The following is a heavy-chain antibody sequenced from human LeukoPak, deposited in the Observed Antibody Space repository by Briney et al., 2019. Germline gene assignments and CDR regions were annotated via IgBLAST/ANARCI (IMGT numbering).Heavy chain of an antibody. CDR3: ARYSTVTLDY. D-gene: IGHD4-11*01. V-gene: IGHV3-66*02. J-gene: IGHJ4*02. CDR1: GFTVSSNY. CDR2: IYSGGST. Sequence: GGSLRLSCAASGFTVSSNYMCWVRQAPGKGLEWVSVIYSGGSTYYADSVKGRFTISRDNSKNTLYLQMNSLRAEDTAVYYCARYSTVTLDYWGQGTLVTVSS.